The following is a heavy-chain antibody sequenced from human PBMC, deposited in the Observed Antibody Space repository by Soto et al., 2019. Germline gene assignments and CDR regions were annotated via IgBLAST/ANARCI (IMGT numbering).Heavy chain of an antibody. CDR2: IYYSGST. CDR1: GGSISSYY. J-gene: IGHJ4*02. V-gene: IGHV4-59*08. Sequence: SETLSLTCTVSGGSISSYYWSWIRQPPGKGLEWIGYIYYSGSTNYNPSLKSRVTISVDTSKNQFSLKLSSVTAADMAVYYCARLSGSYTWNFDYWGQGTLVTVSS. D-gene: IGHD1-26*01. CDR3: ARLSGSYTWNFDY.